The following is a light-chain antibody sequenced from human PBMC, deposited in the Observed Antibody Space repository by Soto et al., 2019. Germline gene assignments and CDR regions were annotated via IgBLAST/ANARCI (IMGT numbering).Light chain of an antibody. CDR1: QSLLHSNGYNY. V-gene: IGKV2-28*01. Sequence: DIVMTQSPLSLPVTPGEPASISCRSSQSLLHSNGYNYLDWYLQKPGQSPQLLIYLGSNRASGVPDRFSGSGSGTDFTLKISRVEAEDVGVYYCMQALKTPLNFGGGTKVDI. CDR2: LGS. CDR3: MQALKTPLN. J-gene: IGKJ4*01.